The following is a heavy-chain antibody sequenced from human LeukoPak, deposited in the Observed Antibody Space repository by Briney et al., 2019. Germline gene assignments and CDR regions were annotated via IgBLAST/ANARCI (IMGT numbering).Heavy chain of an antibody. CDR1: GFTLDNHG. J-gene: IGHJ4*02. Sequence: GGSLRLSCTASGFTLDNHGMSWVRQAPGKGLEWVSGINWNGGSTGYADSVKGRFTISRDNAKNSLYLQMNSLRAEDTALYYCARVNDSSGYYSAPFDYWGQGTLVTVYS. V-gene: IGHV3-20*04. CDR3: ARVNDSSGYYSAPFDY. D-gene: IGHD3-22*01. CDR2: INWNGGST.